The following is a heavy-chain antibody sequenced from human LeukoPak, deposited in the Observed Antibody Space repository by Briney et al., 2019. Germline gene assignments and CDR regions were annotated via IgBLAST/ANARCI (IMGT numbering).Heavy chain of an antibody. J-gene: IGHJ3*02. Sequence: GGSLRLSCATSGFSFNNCWMSWVRQAPGKGLEWVANIKQDGSEKHYVDSVKARFTLYRDNAKNSLYLQMNSLRAEDTAVYYCARDKEEGSSSGSIFDIWGQGTMVTVSS. D-gene: IGHD1-26*01. CDR1: GFSFNNCW. CDR3: ARDKEEGSSSGSIFDI. V-gene: IGHV3-7*01. CDR2: IKQDGSEK.